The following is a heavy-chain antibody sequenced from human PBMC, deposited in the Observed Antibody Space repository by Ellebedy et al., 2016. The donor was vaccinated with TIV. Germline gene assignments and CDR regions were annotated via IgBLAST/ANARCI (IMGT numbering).Heavy chain of an antibody. J-gene: IGHJ4*02. Sequence: AASVKVSCKVSGNLLTEISMHWVRQAPGKGLEWLGGFDPGDGETNYAQKFQGRVTMTEDTSTDTAYLELSSLTSEDTAVYYCARQAWDIVVVPAAMLDYWGQGTLVTVSS. CDR1: GNLLTEIS. V-gene: IGHV1-24*01. CDR3: ARQAWDIVVVPAAMLDY. D-gene: IGHD2-2*01. CDR2: FDPGDGET.